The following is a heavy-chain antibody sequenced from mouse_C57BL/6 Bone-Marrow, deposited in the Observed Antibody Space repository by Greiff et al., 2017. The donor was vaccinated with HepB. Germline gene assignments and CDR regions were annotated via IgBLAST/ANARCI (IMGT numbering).Heavy chain of an antibody. CDR3: ARLTTVVDIWAMDY. CDR1: GYTFTSYW. D-gene: IGHD1-1*01. CDR2: IYPGSGST. Sequence: QVQLQQSGAELVKPGASVKMSCKASGYTFTSYWITWVKQRPGQGLEWIGDIYPGSGSTNYNEKFKSKATLTVDTSSSTAYMQLSSLTSEDSAVYYCARLTTVVDIWAMDYWGQGTSVTVSS. J-gene: IGHJ4*01. V-gene: IGHV1-55*01.